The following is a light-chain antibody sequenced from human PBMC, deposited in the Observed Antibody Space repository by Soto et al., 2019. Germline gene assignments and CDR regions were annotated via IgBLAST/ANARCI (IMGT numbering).Light chain of an antibody. CDR3: GSYTSSSTWV. CDR2: EVS. V-gene: IGLV2-14*01. J-gene: IGLJ3*02. Sequence: QSALTQPASVSGSPGQSITISCTGTSSDVGGYNSVSWYQQHPGKAPKLMIYEVSNRPSGLSNRFSGSKSGNTASLTISGLQAEDEADYYCGSYTSSSTWVFGGGTQLTVL. CDR1: SSDVGGYNS.